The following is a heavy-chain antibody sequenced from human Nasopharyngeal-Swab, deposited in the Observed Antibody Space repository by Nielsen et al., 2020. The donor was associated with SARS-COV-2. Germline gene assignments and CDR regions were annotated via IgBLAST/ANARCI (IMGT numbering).Heavy chain of an antibody. J-gene: IGHJ4*02. CDR3: AKDVNYYDSSGYSY. CDR1: GFTFDDYA. CDR2: ISWNSGSI. Sequence: SLKISCAASGFTFDDYAMHWVRQAPGKGLEWVSGISWNSGSIGYADSVKGRFTISRDNAKNSLYLQMNSLRAEDTALYYCAKDVNYYDSSGYSYWGQGTLVTVPS. V-gene: IGHV3-9*01. D-gene: IGHD3-22*01.